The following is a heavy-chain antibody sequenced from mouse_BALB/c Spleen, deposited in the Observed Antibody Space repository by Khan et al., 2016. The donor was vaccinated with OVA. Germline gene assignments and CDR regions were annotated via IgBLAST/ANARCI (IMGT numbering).Heavy chain of an antibody. CDR3: ERGYYDCPVSY. CDR2: ISDGGSYT. J-gene: IGHJ3*01. V-gene: IGHV5-4*02. D-gene: IGHD2-4*01. Sequence: EVELVESGGGLVKPGGSLKLSCAASGFTFSDYYMNWVRQTPEKRLEWVATISDGGSYTSYQDSVQGRFTISRDNAKNNLYLHMSSLKSEETDIYYWERGYYDCPVSYWGQGTLVTVSA. CDR1: GFTFSDYY.